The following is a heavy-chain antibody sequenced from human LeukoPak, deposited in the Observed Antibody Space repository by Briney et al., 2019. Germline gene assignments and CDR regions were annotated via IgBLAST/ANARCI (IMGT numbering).Heavy chain of an antibody. J-gene: IGHJ6*02. Sequence: GSLRLSCAASGFTFSSYWMSWVRQAPGKGLEWVANIKQDGSEKYYVDSVKGRFTISRDNAKNSLYLQMNSLRAEDTAVYYCARDLRIHSNYVSYYYYYGMDVWGQGTTVTVSS. CDR1: GFTFSSYW. V-gene: IGHV3-7*01. CDR3: ARDLRIHSNYVSYYYYYGMDV. CDR2: IKQDGSEK. D-gene: IGHD4-11*01.